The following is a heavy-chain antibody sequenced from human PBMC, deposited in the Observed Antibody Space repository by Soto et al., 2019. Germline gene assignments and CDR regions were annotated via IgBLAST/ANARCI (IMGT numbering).Heavy chain of an antibody. V-gene: IGHV4-31*03. Sequence: SETLSLTCTVSGGSISSGDYYWSWIRQHPGKGLEWIGYIYYSGSTYYNPSLKSRVTISVDTSKNQFSLKLSSVTAADTAVYYCARVRPLDYVVDYWGQGTLVTVSS. CDR3: ARVRPLDYVVDY. D-gene: IGHD4-17*01. CDR2: IYYSGST. CDR1: GGSISSGDYY. J-gene: IGHJ4*02.